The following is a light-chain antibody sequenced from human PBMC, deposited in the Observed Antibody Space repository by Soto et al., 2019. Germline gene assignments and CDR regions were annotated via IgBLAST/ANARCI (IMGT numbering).Light chain of an antibody. CDR3: QQTYNTRWT. V-gene: IGKV1-39*01. J-gene: IGKJ1*01. Sequence: DIQMTQFPSSLSASVGDRVTITCRASQSISTYLNWYQQKPGKAPKLLIYAASSLQSGVPSRFSGSGSGTDFTLTISSLQPEDFATFYCQQTYNTRWTFGQGTKVEIK. CDR2: AAS. CDR1: QSISTY.